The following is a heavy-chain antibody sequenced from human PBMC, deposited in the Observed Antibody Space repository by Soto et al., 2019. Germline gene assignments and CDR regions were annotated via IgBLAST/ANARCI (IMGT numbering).Heavy chain of an antibody. V-gene: IGHV3-53*01. D-gene: IGHD1-26*01. CDR3: ARVAGVVGATRVDY. CDR2: IYSGCST. CDR1: GFTVSSNY. J-gene: IGHJ4*02. Sequence: GGSLRLSCAASGFTVSSNYMSWVRQAPGKGLEWVSVIYSGCSTYYADSVKGRFTISRDNSKNTLYLPMNSLRAEDTAVYYCARVAGVVGATRVDYWGQGTLVTVSS.